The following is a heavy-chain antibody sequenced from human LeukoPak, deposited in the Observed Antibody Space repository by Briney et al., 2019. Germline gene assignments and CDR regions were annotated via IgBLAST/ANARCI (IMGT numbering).Heavy chain of an antibody. D-gene: IGHD5-12*01. CDR1: GFTFSDYG. CDR2: IWHDGSNK. J-gene: IGHJ3*01. V-gene: IGHV3-33*01. CDR3: ARAGGSRYGYAFDV. Sequence: GGSLRLSCVASGFTFSDYGMHWVRQAPGKGLEGVAVIWHDGSNKYYADSVKGRFTTSRDNSENTLYLQMNSLRVEDTALFYCARAGGSRYGYAFDVWGQGTLVTVSS.